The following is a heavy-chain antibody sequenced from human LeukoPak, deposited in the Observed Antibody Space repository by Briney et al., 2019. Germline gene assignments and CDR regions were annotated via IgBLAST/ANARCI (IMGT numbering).Heavy chain of an antibody. V-gene: IGHV3-30-3*01. Sequence: PGGSPRLPCAASGFTFSSYAMHWVRQAPGKGLEWVAVISYDGSNKYYADSVKGRFTISRDNSKNTLYLQMNSLRAEDTAVYYCARDDCSSTSCSDYWGQGTLVTVSS. D-gene: IGHD2-2*01. CDR2: ISYDGSNK. CDR3: ARDDCSSTSCSDY. CDR1: GFTFSSYA. J-gene: IGHJ4*02.